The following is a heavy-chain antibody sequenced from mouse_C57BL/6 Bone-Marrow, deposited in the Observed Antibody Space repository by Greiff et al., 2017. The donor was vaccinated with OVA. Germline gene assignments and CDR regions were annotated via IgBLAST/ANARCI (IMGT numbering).Heavy chain of an antibody. J-gene: IGHJ1*03. V-gene: IGHV5-4*01. Sequence: EVKVVESGGGLVKPGGSLKLSCAASGFTFSSYAMSWVRQTPEKRLEWVATISDGGSYTYYPDNVKGRFTISRDNAKNNLYLQMSHLKSEDTAMYYCARDWHWYFDVWGTGTTVTVSS. CDR3: ARDWHWYFDV. CDR2: ISDGGSYT. CDR1: GFTFSSYA.